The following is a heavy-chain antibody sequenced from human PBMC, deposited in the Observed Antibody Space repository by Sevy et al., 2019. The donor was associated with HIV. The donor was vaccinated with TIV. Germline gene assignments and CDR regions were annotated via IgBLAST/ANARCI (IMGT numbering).Heavy chain of an antibody. J-gene: IGHJ4*02. CDR1: GFIFSNYD. CDR3: ARALDYYDSGGYFY. CDR2: ISSASSYI. D-gene: IGHD3-22*01. V-gene: IGHV3-21*01. Sequence: GGSLRLSCVASGFIFSNYDMNWVRQAPGKGLEWVSSISSASSYIYYADSVEGRFTVSRDNAKDSLYLQMHSLRAEDTATYYCARALDYYDSGGYFYWGLGTLVTVSS.